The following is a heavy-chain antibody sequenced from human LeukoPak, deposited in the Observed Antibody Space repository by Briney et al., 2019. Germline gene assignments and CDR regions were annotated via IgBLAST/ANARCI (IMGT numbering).Heavy chain of an antibody. Sequence: GGSLRLSCAASGFTFSNYSMNWVRQAPGKGLEWVSTITSSSSSMYYADSVKGRFTVSRDNAKNSLYLQMNSLRAEDTAVYYCARGCSSGVCYQDFWGQGTLVTVSS. D-gene: IGHD2-8*01. CDR3: ARGCSSGVCYQDF. CDR2: ITSSSSSM. V-gene: IGHV3-21*01. J-gene: IGHJ4*02. CDR1: GFTFSNYS.